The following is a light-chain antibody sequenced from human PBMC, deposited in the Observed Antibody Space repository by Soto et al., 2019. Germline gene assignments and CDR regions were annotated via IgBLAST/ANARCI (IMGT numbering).Light chain of an antibody. CDR1: QILLHSTGYNY. V-gene: IGKV2-28*01. CDR2: LGS. Sequence: DIVMTQSPLSLPVTPGEPASISCRSSQILLHSTGYNYLDWYLQKPSQSPQLLIYLGSNRASGVPDRFSGTGSGTDFTLKISRVEAEDVGVYYCMQSLQTPRTFGQGTKVEIK. CDR3: MQSLQTPRT. J-gene: IGKJ1*01.